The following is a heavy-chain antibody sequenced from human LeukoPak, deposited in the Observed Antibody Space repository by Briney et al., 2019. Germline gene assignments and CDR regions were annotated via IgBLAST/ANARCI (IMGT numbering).Heavy chain of an antibody. D-gene: IGHD3-22*01. CDR3: AGQSSGYSHDLFDY. J-gene: IGHJ4*02. CDR1: GGSISSYY. Sequence: PSETLSLTCTVSGGSISSYYWSWIRQPPEKGLEWIGYFFYSGSTNYNPSLESRVIISIDTSKNQFSLMLSSVTAADTAVYYCAGQSSGYSHDLFDYWGQGILVTVSS. CDR2: FFYSGST. V-gene: IGHV4-59*01.